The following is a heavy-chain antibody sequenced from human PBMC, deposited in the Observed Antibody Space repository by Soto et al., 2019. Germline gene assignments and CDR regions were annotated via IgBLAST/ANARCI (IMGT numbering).Heavy chain of an antibody. CDR1: GFTFSSYA. CDR3: ARPSGLRSGYINGWGVGY. D-gene: IGHD5-18*01. CDR2: ISYDGSNK. J-gene: IGHJ4*02. Sequence: GGSLRLSCAASGFTFSSYAMHWVRQAPGKGLEWVAVISYDGSNKYYADSVKGRFTISRDNSKNTLYLQMNSLRAEDTAVYYCARPSGLRSGYINGWGVGYWGQGTLVTVSS. V-gene: IGHV3-30-3*01.